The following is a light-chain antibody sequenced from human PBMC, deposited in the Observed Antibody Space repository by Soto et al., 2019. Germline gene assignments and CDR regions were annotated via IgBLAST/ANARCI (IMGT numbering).Light chain of an antibody. Sequence: EIVMTQSPATLSVSPGERATLSCRASQSVSSNLAWYQQKPGQAPRLIIYQASIRATGIPARFSGSGSGTEFTLTISSLQSEDFAVYYCQHYNHWPLTFGGGTKVDIK. V-gene: IGKV3-15*01. CDR1: QSVSSN. J-gene: IGKJ4*01. CDR2: QAS. CDR3: QHYNHWPLT.